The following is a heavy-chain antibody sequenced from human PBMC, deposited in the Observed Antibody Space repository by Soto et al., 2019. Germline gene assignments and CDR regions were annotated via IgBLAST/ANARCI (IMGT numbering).Heavy chain of an antibody. D-gene: IGHD4-17*01. J-gene: IGHJ4*02. V-gene: IGHV3-66*01. CDR3: ARDVGDYQDY. Sequence: GGSLRLSCAASGFTVSSNYMSWVRQAPGKELEYVSVLYSGGTTYYADSVKGRFTISRDNSKNTLYLQMNSLRAEDTAVYYCARDVGDYQDYWGQGTLVTVSS. CDR1: GFTVSSNY. CDR2: LYSGGTT.